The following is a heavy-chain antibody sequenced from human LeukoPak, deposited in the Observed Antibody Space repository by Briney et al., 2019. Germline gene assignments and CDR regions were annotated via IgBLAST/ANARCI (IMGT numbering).Heavy chain of an antibody. D-gene: IGHD6-19*01. Sequence: ASVKVSCKASGYTFTGYYMHWVRQAPGQGLEWMGWINPNSGGTNYAQKFQGRVTMTRDTSISTAYMELSRLRSDDTAVYYCARIEYSSGWYPSWGQGTLVTVPS. J-gene: IGHJ5*02. CDR3: ARIEYSSGWYPS. CDR2: INPNSGGT. V-gene: IGHV1-2*02. CDR1: GYTFTGYY.